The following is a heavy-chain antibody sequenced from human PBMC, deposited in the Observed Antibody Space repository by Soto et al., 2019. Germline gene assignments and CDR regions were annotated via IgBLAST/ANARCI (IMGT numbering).Heavy chain of an antibody. J-gene: IGHJ6*02. V-gene: IGHV4-39*01. CDR1: GYSVTSSDYY. D-gene: IGHD2-15*01. CDR2: MFYSGLT. CDR3: APLSVSLSGPYGIHV. Sequence: LTCSVSGYSVTSSDYYWAWIRQPPGKGLEWIGSMFYSGLTYYNPSLKSRVTLSVDTSKNQFSVRLNSVTAADTAVYYCAPLSVSLSGPYGIHVWGQGTSVTVSS.